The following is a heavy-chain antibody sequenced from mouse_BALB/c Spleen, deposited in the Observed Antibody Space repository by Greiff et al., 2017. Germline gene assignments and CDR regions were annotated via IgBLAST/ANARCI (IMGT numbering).Heavy chain of an antibody. J-gene: IGHJ2*01. Sequence: EVQLVESGADLVQPGGSLRLSCATSGFTFTDYYMSWVRQPPGKALEWLGFIRNKANGYTTEYNASVKGQFTISRDNSQSILYLQMSTLRSEDSATYYCARVGDASYLDYWGQGTTLTVSS. CDR2: IRNKANGYTT. CDR1: GFTFTDYY. V-gene: IGHV7-3*02. CDR3: ARVGDASYLDY. D-gene: IGHD3-3*01.